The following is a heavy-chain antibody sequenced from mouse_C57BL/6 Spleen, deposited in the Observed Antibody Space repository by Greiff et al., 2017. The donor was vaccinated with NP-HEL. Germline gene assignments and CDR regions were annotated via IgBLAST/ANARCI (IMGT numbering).Heavy chain of an antibody. CDR1: GFTFSSYA. CDR2: ISSGGDYI. J-gene: IGHJ3*01. V-gene: IGHV5-9-1*02. CDR3: KREEDWFAY. Sequence: DVKLVESGEGLVKPGGSLKLSCAASGFTFSSYAMSWVRQTPEKRLEWVAYISSGGDYIYYADTVKGRFTISRDNARNTLYLQRRSLKAEATAMYEGKREEDWFAYWGQGTLVTVSA.